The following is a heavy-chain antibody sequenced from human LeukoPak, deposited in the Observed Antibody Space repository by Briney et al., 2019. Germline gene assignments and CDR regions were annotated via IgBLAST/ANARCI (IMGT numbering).Heavy chain of an antibody. Sequence: PGGSLRLSCAASGFTFSSYSMNWVRQAPGKGLEWVSYISSSSSTIYYADSVKGRFTISRDNAKNSLYLQMNSLRAEDTAVYYCARDLTRKGFDAFDIWGQGTMVTVSS. D-gene: IGHD1-14*01. CDR1: GFTFSSYS. CDR2: ISSSSSTI. J-gene: IGHJ3*02. CDR3: ARDLTRKGFDAFDI. V-gene: IGHV3-48*04.